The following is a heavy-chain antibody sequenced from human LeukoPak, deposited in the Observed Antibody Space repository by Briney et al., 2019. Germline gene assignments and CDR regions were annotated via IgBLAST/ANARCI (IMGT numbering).Heavy chain of an antibody. CDR3: ARLSSGLSNLDY. CDR1: GFTFSSYS. CDR2: ISYDGSNK. Sequence: PGGSLRLSCAASGFTFSSYSMNWVRQAPGKGLEWVAVISYDGSNKYYADSVKGRFTISRDNSKNTLYLQMNSLRAEDTAVYYCARLSSGLSNLDYWGQGTLVTVSS. J-gene: IGHJ4*02. D-gene: IGHD6-19*01. V-gene: IGHV3-30*03.